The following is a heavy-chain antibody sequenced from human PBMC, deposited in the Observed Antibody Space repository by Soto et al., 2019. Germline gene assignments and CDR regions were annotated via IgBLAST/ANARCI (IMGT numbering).Heavy chain of an antibody. V-gene: IGHV3-23*01. Sequence: GGSLRLSCAASGFTFSSYAMSWVRQAPGKGLEWVSAISGSGGSTYYADSVKGRFTISRDNSKNTLYLQMNSLRVEDTGVYYCARDSVGHSGGICNDALAFWGQGTMVPVSS. CDR3: ARDSVGHSGGICNDALAF. CDR2: ISGSGGST. J-gene: IGHJ3*01. CDR1: GFTFSSYA. D-gene: IGHD2-15*01.